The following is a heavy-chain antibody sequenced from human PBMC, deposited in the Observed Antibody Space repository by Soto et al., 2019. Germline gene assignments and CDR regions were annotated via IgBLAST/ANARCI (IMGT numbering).Heavy chain of an antibody. V-gene: IGHV3-23*01. CDR1: GFTFSSYA. CDR3: AVHEGYCSSTSCSGWFDP. Sequence: GGSLRLSCAASGFTFSSYAMSWVRQAPGKGLEWVSAIRGSGGSTYYADSVKGRFTISRDNSKNTLYLQMNGLRAEDTAVYYCAVHEGYCSSTSCSGWFDPWGQGTRVTVSA. D-gene: IGHD2-2*01. CDR2: IRGSGGST. J-gene: IGHJ5*02.